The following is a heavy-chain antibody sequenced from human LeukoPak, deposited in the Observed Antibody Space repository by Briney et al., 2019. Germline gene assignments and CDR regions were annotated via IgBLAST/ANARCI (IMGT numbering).Heavy chain of an antibody. V-gene: IGHV1-2*02. D-gene: IGHD2-2*01. CDR3: ARGGYCSSRVCFTIDY. CDR2: VNPNSGDT. CDR1: GYTFSGYY. Sequence: ASVKVSCKASGYTFSGYYLHCVRQAPGQGLEWMGWVNPNSGDTNYAQKFQGTVTMTRDTSISTAYMELSRLRSDDTAVYYCARGGYCSSRVCFTIDYWGQGTLVTVSS. J-gene: IGHJ4*02.